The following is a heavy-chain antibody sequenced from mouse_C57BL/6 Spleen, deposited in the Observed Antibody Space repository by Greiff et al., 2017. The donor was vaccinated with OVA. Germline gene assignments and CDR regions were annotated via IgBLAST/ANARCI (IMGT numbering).Heavy chain of an antibody. Sequence: EVQLQQSGPGLVKPSQSLSLTCSVTGYSITSGYYWNWIRQFPGNKLEWMGYISYDGSNNYNPSLKNRISITRDTSKNQFFLKLNSVTTEDTATYYCARDQDYGSAGDYWGQGTSVTVSS. CDR3: ARDQDYGSAGDY. V-gene: IGHV3-6*01. CDR1: GYSITSGYY. D-gene: IGHD1-1*01. J-gene: IGHJ4*01. CDR2: ISYDGSN.